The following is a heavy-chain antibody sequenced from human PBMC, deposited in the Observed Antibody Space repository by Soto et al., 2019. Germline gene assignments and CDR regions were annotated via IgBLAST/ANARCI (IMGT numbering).Heavy chain of an antibody. Sequence: PGGSLRLSCAASGFTFNTFWMSWVRQSPGKGLEWVANIEHDGSETYYADSVKGRFTISRDNAKNSLFLQMNTLRTEDTAVYYCARDFATHCSGSTCYPYAYWGQGALVTVSS. V-gene: IGHV3-7*03. J-gene: IGHJ4*02. CDR1: GFTFNTFW. D-gene: IGHD2-15*01. CDR3: ARDFATHCSGSTCYPYAY. CDR2: IEHDGSET.